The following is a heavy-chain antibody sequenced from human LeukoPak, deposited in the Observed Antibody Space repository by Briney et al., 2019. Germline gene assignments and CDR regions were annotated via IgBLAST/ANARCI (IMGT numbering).Heavy chain of an antibody. CDR2: ISGSGGST. V-gene: IGHV3-23*01. J-gene: IGHJ4*02. Sequence: GGSLRLSCAASGFTFSSYAMSWVRQAPGKGLEWVSAISGSGGSTYYADSVKGRFTISRDNSKNTLYLQMTSLRAEDTAVYYCAKDQYCSGGSCANWDYWGQGTLVTVSS. CDR3: AKDQYCSGGSCANWDY. D-gene: IGHD2-15*01. CDR1: GFTFSSYA.